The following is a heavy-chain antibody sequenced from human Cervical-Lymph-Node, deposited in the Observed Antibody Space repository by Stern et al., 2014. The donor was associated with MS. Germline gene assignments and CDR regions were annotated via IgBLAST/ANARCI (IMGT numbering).Heavy chain of an antibody. CDR2: ISYDGSNK. J-gene: IGHJ6*02. CDR1: GFTFSSYG. D-gene: IGHD6-6*01. Sequence: VQLVQSGGGVVQPGRSLRLSGAASGFTFSSYGMHWVRQAPGQGLEWVAIISYDGSNKYYADSVKGRFTISRDNSKNTLYLQMNSLRAEDTAVYYCAKGYSSSSALYYYYGMDVWGQGTTVTVSS. V-gene: IGHV3-30*18. CDR3: AKGYSSSSALYYYYGMDV.